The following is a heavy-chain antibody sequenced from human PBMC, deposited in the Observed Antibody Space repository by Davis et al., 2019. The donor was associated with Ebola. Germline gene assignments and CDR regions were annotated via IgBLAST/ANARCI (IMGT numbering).Heavy chain of an antibody. Sequence: PGGSLRLSCAASGFTFSSYWMHWVRQAPGKGLVWVSRINSDGSSTSYADSVKGRFTISRDNAKNTLYLQMNSLRAEDTAVYYCARALATFHYYYGMDVWGQGTTVTVSS. J-gene: IGHJ6*02. D-gene: IGHD2-15*01. CDR1: GFTFSSYW. CDR3: ARALATFHYYYGMDV. CDR2: INSDGSST. V-gene: IGHV3-74*01.